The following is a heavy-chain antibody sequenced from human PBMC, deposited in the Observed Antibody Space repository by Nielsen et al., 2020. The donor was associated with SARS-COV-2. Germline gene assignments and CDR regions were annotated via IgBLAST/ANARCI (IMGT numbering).Heavy chain of an antibody. CDR3: ARGPQNGYDSTTTWDY. CDR2: INPNSGGT. V-gene: IGHV1-2*02. Sequence: ASVKVSCKASGYTFTGYYMHWVRQAPGQGLEWMGWINPNSGGTNYAQKFQGRVTMTRDTSISTAYMELSSLRSEDTAVYYCARGPQNGYDSTTTWDYWGQGTLVTVSS. CDR1: GYTFTGYY. J-gene: IGHJ4*02. D-gene: IGHD3-22*01.